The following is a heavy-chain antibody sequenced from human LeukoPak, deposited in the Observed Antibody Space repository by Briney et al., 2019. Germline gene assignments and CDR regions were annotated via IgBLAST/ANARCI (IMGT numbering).Heavy chain of an antibody. J-gene: IGHJ3*02. D-gene: IGHD6-19*01. V-gene: IGHV1-2*02. CDR3: ARSYSSGWDAFDI. CDR2: INPNSGGT. CDR1: GYTFTGYY. Sequence: GASVKVSCKASGYTFTGYYMHWVRQTPGQGLEWMGWINPNSGGTNYAQKFQGRVTMTRDTSISTAYMELSRLRSDDTAVYYCARSYSSGWDAFDIWGQGTMVTVSS.